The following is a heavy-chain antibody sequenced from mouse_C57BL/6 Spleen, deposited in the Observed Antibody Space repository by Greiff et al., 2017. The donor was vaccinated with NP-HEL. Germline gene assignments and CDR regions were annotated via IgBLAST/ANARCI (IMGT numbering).Heavy chain of an antibody. CDR3: AGDYYGSPFDY. Sequence: VQLKESGPGLVKPSQSLSLTCSVTGYSITSGYYWNWIRQFPGNKLEWMGYISYDGSNNYNPSLKNRISITRDTSKNQFFLKLNSVTTEDTATYYCAGDYYGSPFDYWGQGTTLTVSS. CDR2: ISYDGSN. V-gene: IGHV3-6*01. J-gene: IGHJ2*01. D-gene: IGHD1-1*01. CDR1: GYSITSGYY.